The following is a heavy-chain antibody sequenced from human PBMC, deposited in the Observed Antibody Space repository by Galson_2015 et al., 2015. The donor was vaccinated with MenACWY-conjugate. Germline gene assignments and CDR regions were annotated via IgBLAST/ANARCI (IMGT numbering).Heavy chain of an antibody. CDR3: ANASYCGSDSCYYDY. Sequence: SMRISCEAYGLTFSSYAMSWVRQAPGKGLEWVSAVGHSGATTYYADSVRGRFTISRDNSKNTLYLQLNSLRAEDTAVYYCANASYCGSDSCYYDYWGQGTLVTVSS. CDR1: GLTFSSYA. V-gene: IGHV3-23*01. D-gene: IGHD2-2*01. J-gene: IGHJ4*02. CDR2: VGHSGATT.